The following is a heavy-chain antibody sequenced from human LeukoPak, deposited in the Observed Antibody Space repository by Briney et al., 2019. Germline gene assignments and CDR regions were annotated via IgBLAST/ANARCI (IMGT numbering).Heavy chain of an antibody. D-gene: IGHD3-22*01. CDR1: GFTFSSYW. CDR3: TKDSYYDPI. Sequence: PGGSLRLSCAASGFTFSSYWMSWVRQAPGKGLEWVANIKQDGSEKYYVDSVKGRFTISRDNAKNSLYLQMDSLRAEDTAVYYCTKDSYYDPIWGQGTLVTVSS. J-gene: IGHJ4*02. V-gene: IGHV3-7*01. CDR2: IKQDGSEK.